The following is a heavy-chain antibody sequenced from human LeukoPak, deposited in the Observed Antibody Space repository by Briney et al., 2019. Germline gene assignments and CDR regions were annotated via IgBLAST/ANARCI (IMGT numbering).Heavy chain of an antibody. V-gene: IGHV3-7*03. CDR3: ARNPSGQQREAFDI. CDR2: IKQDGSEK. Sequence: GGSLRLSCAASGFTFSSYSMNWVRQAPGKGLEWVAIIKQDGSEKYYVDSVKGRFTISRDNAKNSLYLQMDSLRAEDTALYYCARNPSGQQREAFDIWGQGAMVTVSS. J-gene: IGHJ3*02. D-gene: IGHD6-13*01. CDR1: GFTFSSYS.